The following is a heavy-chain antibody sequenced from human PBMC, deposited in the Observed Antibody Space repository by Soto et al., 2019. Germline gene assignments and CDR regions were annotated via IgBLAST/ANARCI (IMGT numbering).Heavy chain of an antibody. J-gene: IGHJ4*02. CDR2: IIPIFGTA. Sequence: QVQLVQSGAEVQKPGSSVKVSCKASGGTFSSYAISWVRQAPGQGLEWMGGIIPIFGTANYAQKFHGRVTITADKSTSTAYMELRSLRSEDTAVYYCAGPYDSSGYYHYWGQGTLVTVSA. V-gene: IGHV1-69*06. CDR3: AGPYDSSGYYHY. CDR1: GGTFSSYA. D-gene: IGHD3-22*01.